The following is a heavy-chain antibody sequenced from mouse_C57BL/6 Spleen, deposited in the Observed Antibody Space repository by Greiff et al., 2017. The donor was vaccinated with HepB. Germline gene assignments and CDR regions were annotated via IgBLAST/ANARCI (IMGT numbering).Heavy chain of an antibody. D-gene: IGHD1-1*01. Sequence: VKPGASVKISCKASGYAFSSSWMNWVKQRPGKGLEWIGRIYPGDGDTNYNGKFKGKATLTADKSSSTAYMQLSSLTSEDSAVYFCARGGYGSSSWYYAMDYWGQGTSVTVSS. CDR1: GYAFSSSW. V-gene: IGHV1-82*01. J-gene: IGHJ4*01. CDR2: IYPGDGDT. CDR3: ARGGYGSSSWYYAMDY.